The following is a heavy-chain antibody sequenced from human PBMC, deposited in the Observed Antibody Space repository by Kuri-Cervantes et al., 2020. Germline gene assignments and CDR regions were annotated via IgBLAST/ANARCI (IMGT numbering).Heavy chain of an antibody. V-gene: IGHV1-8*02. CDR1: GYTFTSYD. Sequence: ASVKVSCKASGYTFTSYDINWVRQATGQGLEWMGWMNPNSGYTGYAQKFQGRVTMTRNTSISTAYMELSSLRSEDTAVYYCARVRRVGHTGYYMDVWGKGTTVTVSS. CDR3: ARVRRVGHTGYYMDV. J-gene: IGHJ6*03. D-gene: IGHD2-15*01. CDR2: MNPNSGYT.